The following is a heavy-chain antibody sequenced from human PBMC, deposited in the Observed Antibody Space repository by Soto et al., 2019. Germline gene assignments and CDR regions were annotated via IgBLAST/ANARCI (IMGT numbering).Heavy chain of an antibody. J-gene: IGHJ3*02. D-gene: IGHD5-18*01. V-gene: IGHV3-23*01. CDR3: AKDRGYSYGYDAFDM. Sequence: EVQLLESGGGLVQPGGSLRLSCAASRFTFSSYTMSWVRQAPGMGLEWVSGISGSGGSTYYADFVKGRFTISRDNSKNTLYLQMNSLXAEDTAVYYCAKDRGYSYGYDAFDMWGQGTMVTVSS. CDR1: RFTFSSYT. CDR2: ISGSGGST.